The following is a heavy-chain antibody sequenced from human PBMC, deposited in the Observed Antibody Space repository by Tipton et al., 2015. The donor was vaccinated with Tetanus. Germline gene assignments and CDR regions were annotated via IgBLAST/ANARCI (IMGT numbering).Heavy chain of an antibody. CDR3: ARVVPRGATSDYFDY. D-gene: IGHD2-8*01. V-gene: IGHV3-53*01. CDR1: GFTVSSNY. CDR2: IYSGGST. Sequence: SLRLSCAASGFTVSSNYMSWVRQAPGKGLEWVSVIYSGGSTYYADSVKGRFTISRDNSKNTLYLQMNSLRAEDTAVYYCARVVPRGATSDYFDYWGQGTLVTVSS. J-gene: IGHJ4*02.